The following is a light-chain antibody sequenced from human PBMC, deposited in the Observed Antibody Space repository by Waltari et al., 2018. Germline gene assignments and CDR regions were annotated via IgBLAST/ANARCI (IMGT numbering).Light chain of an antibody. CDR2: GAS. V-gene: IGKV3-20*01. CDR1: QTISGSW. J-gene: IGKJ4*01. CDR3: QQYDGSSVT. Sequence: EIVLTQSPGTLSLSPGERATLSCRASQTISGSWLTWYQQKPGQAPRLVIYGASIRATGIPDRFSGRGSGTDFTFPISRLEPEDFAVYYCQQYDGSSVTFGGGTKVEIK.